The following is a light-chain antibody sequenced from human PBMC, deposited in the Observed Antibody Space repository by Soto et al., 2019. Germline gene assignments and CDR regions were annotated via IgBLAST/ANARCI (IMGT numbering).Light chain of an antibody. CDR3: SLVYGGNQPI. Sequence: QAVVTQAPSLTVSPGGTVTLTCATSTGAVTSGHSPNWFQQKPGQAPTELIYGKTNKHSWTPDRFSGSLSGDKAALTVAGVQPDDEADYYCSLVYGGNQPIFGGGTKLTVL. CDR1: TGAVTSGHS. J-gene: IGLJ2*01. CDR2: GKT. V-gene: IGLV7-43*01.